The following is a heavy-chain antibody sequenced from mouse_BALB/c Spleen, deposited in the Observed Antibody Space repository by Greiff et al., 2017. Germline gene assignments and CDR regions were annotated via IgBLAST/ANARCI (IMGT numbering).Heavy chain of an antibody. V-gene: IGHV7-1*02. D-gene: IGHD1-1*01. CDR1: GFTFSDFY. CDR3: ARDARAYGLRGVFDY. J-gene: IGHJ2*01. CDR2: SRNKANDYTT. Sequence: EVKLMESGGGLVQPGGSLRLSCATSGFTFSDFYMEWVRQPPGKRLEWIAASRNKANDYTTEYSASVKGRFIVSRDTSQSILYLQMNALRAEDTAIYYCARDARAYGLRGVFDYWGQGTTLTVSS.